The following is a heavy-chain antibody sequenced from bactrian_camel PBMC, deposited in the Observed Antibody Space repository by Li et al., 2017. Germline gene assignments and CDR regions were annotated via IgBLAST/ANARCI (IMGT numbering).Heavy chain of an antibody. Sequence: HVQLVESGGGSVNTGGSLRLSCAGSGYSDSTNCMGWFRQAPGKEREGVAAIYTGDHSTWYADSVKGRYTTTYDMAKNVVYLQIDSLKPDDTGMYFCAAEVAPSTAGYCWTGLLLDFGHRGQGTQVTVS. V-gene: IGHV3S54*01. D-gene: IGHD3*01. J-gene: IGHJ4*01. CDR3: AAEVAPSTAGYCWTGLLLDFGH. CDR2: IYTGDHST. CDR1: GYSDSTNC.